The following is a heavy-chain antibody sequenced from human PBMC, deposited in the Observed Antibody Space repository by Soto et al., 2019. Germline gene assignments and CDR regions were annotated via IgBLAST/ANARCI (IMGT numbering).Heavy chain of an antibody. CDR1: GGSFSGYY. D-gene: IGHD3-10*01. CDR3: ASGERRYIVPGVIIIWHYYGMDV. J-gene: IGHJ6*02. CDR2: INHSGST. Sequence: QVQLQQWGAGLLKPSETLSLTCAVYGGSFSGYYWSWIRQPPGKGLEWIGEINHSGSTNYNPSLKSRVTISVDTSKNQFSLKLSSVTAADTAVYYCASGERRYIVPGVIIIWHYYGMDVWGQGTTVTVSS. V-gene: IGHV4-34*01.